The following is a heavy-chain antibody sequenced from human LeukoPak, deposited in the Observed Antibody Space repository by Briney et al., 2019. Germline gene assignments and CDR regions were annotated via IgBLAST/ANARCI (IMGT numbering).Heavy chain of an antibody. CDR3: ARTGRSGWGGPVEY. Sequence: GASVKISCKASGGTFSSYAISWVRQAPGQGLEWMGGIIPIFGTANYAQKFQGRVTITTDESTSTAYMELSSLRSEDRAVYCCARTGRSGWGGPVEYWGQGTLVTVSS. CDR1: GGTFSSYA. CDR2: IIPIFGTA. D-gene: IGHD6-19*01. V-gene: IGHV1-69*05. J-gene: IGHJ4*02.